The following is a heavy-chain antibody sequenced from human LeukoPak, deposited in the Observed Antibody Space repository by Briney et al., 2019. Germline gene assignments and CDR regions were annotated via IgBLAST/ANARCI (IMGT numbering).Heavy chain of an antibody. CDR3: VTGDNPDYNLATHFLDAFDI. D-gene: IGHD3-10*01. CDR1: AFIFSQHS. Sequence: PGGSLRLSCATSAFIFSQHSMGWVRQAPGKGLEWVASITATGSFVYYADSVRGRFTISRDNTKDVLFLHMIRLRAEDTALYYCVTGDNPDYNLATHFLDAFDIWGQGTTVIVSS. CDR2: ITATGSFV. J-gene: IGHJ3*02. V-gene: IGHV3-21*06.